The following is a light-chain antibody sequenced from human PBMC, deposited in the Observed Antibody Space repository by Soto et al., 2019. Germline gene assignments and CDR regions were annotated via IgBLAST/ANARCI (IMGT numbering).Light chain of an antibody. CDR3: QHYNSYSEA. CDR2: KAS. Sequence: DIQLTQSPSSLSASVGDRVGITCRASQSISSWLAWYQQKPGKAPKLLIYKASTLKSGVPSRFSGSGSGTEFTLTISSLQPDDFATYYCQHYNSYSEAFGQGTKVDI. J-gene: IGKJ1*01. CDR1: QSISSW. V-gene: IGKV1-5*03.